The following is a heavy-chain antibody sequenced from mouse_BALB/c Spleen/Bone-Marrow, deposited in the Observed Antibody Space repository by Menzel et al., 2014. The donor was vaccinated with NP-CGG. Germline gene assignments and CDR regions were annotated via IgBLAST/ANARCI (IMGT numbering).Heavy chain of an antibody. J-gene: IGHJ3*01. CDR1: GYTFTSYY. V-gene: IGHV1-53*01. D-gene: IGHD2-3*01. CDR2: INPSNGDT. CDR3: TRYDGYFTLFAY. Sequence: VQLQQSGAELVKPGASVKLSCKASGYTFTSYYLYWVKQRPGQGLEWIGEINPSNGDTNFNEKFKSKASLTVDISSNTTYMQLSSLTCENSAVYYCTRYDGYFTLFAYWGQGTLVTVSA.